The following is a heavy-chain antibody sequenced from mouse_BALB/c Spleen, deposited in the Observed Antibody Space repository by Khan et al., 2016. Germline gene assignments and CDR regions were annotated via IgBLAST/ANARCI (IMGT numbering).Heavy chain of an antibody. J-gene: IGHJ3*01. CDR2: INTYTGEP. CDR1: GYTFTNYG. V-gene: IGHV9-3-1*01. CDR3: ARRKYDGVAY. Sequence: QIQLVQSGPELKKPGETVKISCKASGYTFTNYGMNWVKQAPGKGLKWMGWINTYTGEPTYADDFKGRFAFSLETSASTAYLQLNNLTNEDTATYFCARRKYDGVAYWGQGTLVTVSA. D-gene: IGHD2-14*01.